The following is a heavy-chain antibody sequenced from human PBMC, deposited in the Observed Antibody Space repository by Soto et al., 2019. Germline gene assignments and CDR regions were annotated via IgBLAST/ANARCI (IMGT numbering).Heavy chain of an antibody. CDR2: ISGSGGST. Sequence: PGGSLRLACAASGFTFSIYAMSWVRHAPGKGLEWVSAISGSGGSTYYADSVKGRFTISRDNSKNTLYLQMNSLRAEDTAVYYCAKDWAGTAVADGDAFDIWGQGTMVTVSS. J-gene: IGHJ3*02. V-gene: IGHV3-23*01. CDR1: GFTFSIYA. D-gene: IGHD6-19*01. CDR3: AKDWAGTAVADGDAFDI.